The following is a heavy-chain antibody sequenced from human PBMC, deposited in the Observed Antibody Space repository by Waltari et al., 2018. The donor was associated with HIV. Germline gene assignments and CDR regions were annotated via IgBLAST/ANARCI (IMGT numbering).Heavy chain of an antibody. CDR2: IFYSGRT. CDR3: ARHARYGDYVSTFDY. D-gene: IGHD4-17*01. Sequence: QLQLQESGPGLVKPSETLSLTCTVSGGSISSSSYYWGWIRQPPGKGLEWIGTIFYSGRTYFNPSLKSRVTISVDTSKNQFSLKLSSVTAADTAVYYCARHARYGDYVSTFDYWGQGTLVTVSS. CDR1: GGSISSSSYY. J-gene: IGHJ4*02. V-gene: IGHV4-39*01.